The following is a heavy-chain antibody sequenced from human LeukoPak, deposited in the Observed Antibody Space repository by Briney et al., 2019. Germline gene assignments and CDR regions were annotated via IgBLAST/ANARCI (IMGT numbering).Heavy chain of an antibody. CDR2: ISTSSSYI. CDR1: GFTVSSNY. V-gene: IGHV3-21*01. J-gene: IGHJ4*02. Sequence: GGSLRLSCAASGFTVSSNYMNWVRQAPGKGLEWVSSISTSSSYIYYADSVKGRFTVSRDNAKNTLFLQMDSLRAEDTAIYYCARGNFYSGSGSSPLDYWGQGTLVTVSS. D-gene: IGHD3-10*01. CDR3: ARGNFYSGSGSSPLDY.